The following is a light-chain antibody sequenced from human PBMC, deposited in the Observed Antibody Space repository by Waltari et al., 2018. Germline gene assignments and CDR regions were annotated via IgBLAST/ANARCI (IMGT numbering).Light chain of an antibody. V-gene: IGKV1-33*01. CDR3: QQYENLPLT. J-gene: IGKJ3*01. Sequence: IHITHSPSPLSSSIGDRVTITCQASQDIHYYLNWYQQKPGKVPKLLIYDASNFGAGVPSRFSGAGSGTDFNLTISSLQTEDVATYYCQQYENLPLTFGPGTKVDIK. CDR2: DAS. CDR1: QDIHYY.